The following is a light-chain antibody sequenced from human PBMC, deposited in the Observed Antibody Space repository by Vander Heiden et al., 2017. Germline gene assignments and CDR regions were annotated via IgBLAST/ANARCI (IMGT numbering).Light chain of an antibody. CDR3: QQCDELPLT. Sequence: NVLTQYPGTPSLSQGQRATLSCRASQSLSGNFVAWYQQKPGQSPRLLIYGASNRAAGTPDRFSGSGSGTAFTLTISRVEPEDFAVYFCQQCDELPLTFGGGTKVDLK. CDR1: QSLSGNF. CDR2: GAS. J-gene: IGKJ4*01. V-gene: IGKV3-20*01.